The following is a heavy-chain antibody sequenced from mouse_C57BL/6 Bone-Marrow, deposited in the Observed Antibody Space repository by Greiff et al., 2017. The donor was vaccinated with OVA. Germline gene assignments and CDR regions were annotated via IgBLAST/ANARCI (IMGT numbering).Heavy chain of an antibody. CDR3: ARDLYYGSPYWYFDV. Sequence: QVQLQQPGAELVKPGASVKLSCKASGYTFTRYWMHWVQQRPGQGLEWIGMIHPNSGSTNYNEKFKSKATLTVDKASSTAYMQLSSLTSEDSAVYYCARDLYYGSPYWYFDVWGTGTTVTVSS. D-gene: IGHD1-1*01. CDR1: GYTFTRYW. CDR2: IHPNSGST. V-gene: IGHV1-64*01. J-gene: IGHJ1*03.